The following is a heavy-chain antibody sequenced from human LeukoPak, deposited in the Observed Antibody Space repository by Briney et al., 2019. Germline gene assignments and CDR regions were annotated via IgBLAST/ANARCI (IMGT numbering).Heavy chain of an antibody. CDR2: IYHSGST. CDR3: ARRVEYYYDSSGYYLDY. D-gene: IGHD3-22*01. CDR1: GGSISSSNW. V-gene: IGHV4-4*02. J-gene: IGHJ4*02. Sequence: SETLSLTCAVSGGSISSSNWWGWVRQPPGKGLEWIGEIYHSGSTNYNPSLKSRVTISVDKSKNQFSLKLSSVTAADTAVYYCARRVEYYYDSSGYYLDYWGQGTLVTVSS.